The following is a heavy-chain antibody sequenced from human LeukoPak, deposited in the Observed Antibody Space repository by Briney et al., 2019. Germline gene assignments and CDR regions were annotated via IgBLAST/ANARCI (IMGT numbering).Heavy chain of an antibody. D-gene: IGHD5-18*01. J-gene: IGHJ4*02. CDR1: GLTFSSYW. CDR2: IKKDGSEK. V-gene: IGHV3-7*01. CDR3: ARHLSGITGYTYGRGIDY. Sequence: GGSLRLSCAASGLTFSSYWMSWVRQAPGKGLEWVANIKKDGSEKHYVDSVKGRFTISRDNAKTSLYLQMNSLRAEDTAVYYCARHLSGITGYTYGRGIDYWGQGTLVTVSS.